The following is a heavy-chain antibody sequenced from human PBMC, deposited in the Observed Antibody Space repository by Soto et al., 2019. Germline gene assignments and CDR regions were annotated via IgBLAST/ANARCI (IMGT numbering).Heavy chain of an antibody. J-gene: IGHJ4*02. Sequence: PGGSLRLSCAASGFTFSSYAMSWVRQAPGKGLEWVSAISGSGGSTYYADSVKGWFTISRDNSKNTLYLQMNSLRAEDTAVYYCAKGLEYSRTYFDYWGQGTLVTVSS. CDR2: ISGSGGST. CDR3: AKGLEYSRTYFDY. V-gene: IGHV3-23*01. CDR1: GFTFSSYA. D-gene: IGHD6-6*01.